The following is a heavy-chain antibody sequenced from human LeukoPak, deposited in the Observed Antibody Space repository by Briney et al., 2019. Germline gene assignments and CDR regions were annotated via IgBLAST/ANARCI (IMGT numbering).Heavy chain of an antibody. CDR3: ANHDEYYYDSSGYLVY. CDR2: IKQDGSEK. D-gene: IGHD3-22*01. V-gene: IGHV3-7*01. Sequence: GGSLRLSCAASGFTFSSCWMSWVRQAPGKGLEWVANIKQDGSEKYYVDSVKGRFTISRDNAKNSLYLQMNSLRAEDTAVYYCANHDEYYYDSSGYLVYWGQGTLVTVSS. J-gene: IGHJ4*02. CDR1: GFTFSSCW.